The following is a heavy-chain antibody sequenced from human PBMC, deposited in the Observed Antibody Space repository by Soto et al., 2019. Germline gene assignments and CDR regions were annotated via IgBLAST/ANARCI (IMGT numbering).Heavy chain of an antibody. D-gene: IGHD3-10*01. J-gene: IGHJ4*02. CDR3: ASDRVGDGAYDLDY. CDR2: TLTTGAT. Sequence: EVQLVESGGGLIQPGESLTVSCAASGLGGDKLSWVRQAPGKGLEWVALTLTTGATMYADSVKGRFTVSRDTSQTTQYLDMNGLRVEDTAVYYCASDRVGDGAYDLDYWCQGTLVTVS. V-gene: IGHV3-53*01. CDR1: GLGGDK.